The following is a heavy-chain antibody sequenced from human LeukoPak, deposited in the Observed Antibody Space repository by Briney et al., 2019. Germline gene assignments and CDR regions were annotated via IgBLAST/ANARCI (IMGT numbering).Heavy chain of an antibody. D-gene: IGHD5-12*01. CDR1: GGSISSSSYY. V-gene: IGHV4-39*01. CDR2: IYYSGST. Sequence: SETLSLTCTVSGGSISSSSYYWGWIRQPPGKGLEWIGSIYYSGSTYYNPSLKSRVAISVDTSKNQFSLKLSSVTAADTAVYYCARRSVATPGYFDYWGQGTLVTVSS. J-gene: IGHJ4*02. CDR3: ARRSVATPGYFDY.